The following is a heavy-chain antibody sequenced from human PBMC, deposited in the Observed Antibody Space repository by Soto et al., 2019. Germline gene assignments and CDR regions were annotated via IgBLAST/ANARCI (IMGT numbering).Heavy chain of an antibody. D-gene: IGHD2-15*01. V-gene: IGHV4-31*03. J-gene: IGHJ4*02. Sequence: QVQLQESGPGLLNPSQTLSLTCTVSGGSISSGGYYWSWIRQHPGKGLEWIGYIYYSGSTSYNPSLKSRVTISVDTSKNPCPLRLSSLPAADPAVYFGARASCSASHYYWGQGTLVTVSS. CDR2: IYYSGST. CDR1: GGSISSGGYY. CDR3: ARASCSASHYY.